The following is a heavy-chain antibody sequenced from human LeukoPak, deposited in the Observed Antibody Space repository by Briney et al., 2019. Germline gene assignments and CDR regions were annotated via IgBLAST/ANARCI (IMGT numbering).Heavy chain of an antibody. J-gene: IGHJ6*02. Sequence: SETLSLTCSVSGGSISRSDYYWSWIRQPPGKGLEWIGYIYYSGSTNYNPSLKSRVTISVDTSKNQFSLKLSSVTAADTAVYYCASCQSYYYGMDVWGQGTTVTVSS. CDR1: GGSISRSDYY. V-gene: IGHV4-61*08. CDR3: ASCQSYYYGMDV. CDR2: IYYSGST.